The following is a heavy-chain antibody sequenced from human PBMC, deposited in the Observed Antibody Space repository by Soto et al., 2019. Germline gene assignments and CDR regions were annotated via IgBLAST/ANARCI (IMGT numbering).Heavy chain of an antibody. V-gene: IGHV4-38-2*02. J-gene: IGHJ4*02. CDR2: IYHSGST. CDR3: ARDKHGNPFDY. CDR1: GYSISSGYY. D-gene: IGHD2-15*01. Sequence: PSETLSLTCAVSGYSISSGYYWGWIRQPPGKGLEWIGSIYHSGSTYYNPSLNSRVTISVDTSKNQFSLKLSSVTAADTAVYYCARDKHGNPFDYWGQGTLVTVSS.